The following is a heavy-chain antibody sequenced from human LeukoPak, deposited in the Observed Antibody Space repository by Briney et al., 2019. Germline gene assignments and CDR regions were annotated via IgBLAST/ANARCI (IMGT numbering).Heavy chain of an antibody. CDR1: GYSFTSYW. V-gene: IGHV5-51*01. CDR2: IYPCDSDT. D-gene: IGHD3-3*01. J-gene: IGHJ4*02. CDR3: ARRFHDFWSGPLYYFDY. Sequence: GESLKISCKGSGYSFTSYWIGWVRQMPGKGLEWMGIIYPCDSDTRYSPSFQCQVTISADKSISTAYLQWSSLTASDTAMYYCARRFHDFWSGPLYYFDYWGQGTLVTVSS.